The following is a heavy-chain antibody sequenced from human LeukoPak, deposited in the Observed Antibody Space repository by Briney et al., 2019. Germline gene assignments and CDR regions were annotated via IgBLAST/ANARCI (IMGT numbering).Heavy chain of an antibody. Sequence: ASVMVSCKASGHTFTTFAIHWVRQAPGQSLEWMGWINAGNGNTIYSQKFQGRATITRDTSASTAYMELSSLRSEDTAVYYCARVYSSSRGNYFDYWGQGTLVTVSS. J-gene: IGHJ4*02. CDR3: ARVYSSSRGNYFDY. V-gene: IGHV1-3*01. CDR2: INAGNGNT. CDR1: GHTFTTFA. D-gene: IGHD6-13*01.